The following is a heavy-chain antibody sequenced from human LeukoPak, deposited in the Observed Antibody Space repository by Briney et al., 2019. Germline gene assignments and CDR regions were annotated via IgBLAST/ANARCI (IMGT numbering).Heavy chain of an antibody. CDR1: GYTFTSYG. CDR3: ARDSGYYYYYYYMDV. D-gene: IGHD3-10*01. Sequence: ASVKVSCKASGYTFTSYGISWVRQAPGQGLEWMGWISAYNGNTNYAQKLQGRVTVTTDTSTSTAYMELRSLRSDDTAVYYCARDSGYYYYYYYMDVWGKGTTVTISS. CDR2: ISAYNGNT. V-gene: IGHV1-18*01. J-gene: IGHJ6*03.